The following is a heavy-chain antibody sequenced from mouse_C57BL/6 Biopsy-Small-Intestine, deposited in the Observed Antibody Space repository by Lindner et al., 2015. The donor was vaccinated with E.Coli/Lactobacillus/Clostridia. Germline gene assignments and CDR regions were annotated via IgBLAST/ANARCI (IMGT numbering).Heavy chain of an antibody. J-gene: IGHJ3*01. CDR1: GFTFSDYG. Sequence: VQLQESGGGLVKPGGSLKLSCAASGFTFSDYGMHWVRQAPEKGLEWVAYISSGSSTIYYADTVKGRFTISRDNAKNTLFLQMTSLRSEDTAMYYCARQDYGISCAYWGQGTLVTVSA. V-gene: IGHV5-17*01. CDR3: ARQDYGISCAY. D-gene: IGHD1-1*01. CDR2: ISSGSSTI.